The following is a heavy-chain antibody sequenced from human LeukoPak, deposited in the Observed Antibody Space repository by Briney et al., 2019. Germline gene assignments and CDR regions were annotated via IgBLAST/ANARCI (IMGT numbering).Heavy chain of an antibody. J-gene: IGHJ5*02. Sequence: SETLSLTCGVYGGSFSGYYWSWIRQPPGKGLEWIGEINHSGSTNYNPSLKSRLTILVDTSENQFSLKLSSVTAADTAVYYCARDHLANLASRLFDPWGQGTLVTVSS. CDR3: ARDHLANLASRLFDP. CDR2: INHSGST. D-gene: IGHD3-3*01. V-gene: IGHV4-34*01. CDR1: GGSFSGYY.